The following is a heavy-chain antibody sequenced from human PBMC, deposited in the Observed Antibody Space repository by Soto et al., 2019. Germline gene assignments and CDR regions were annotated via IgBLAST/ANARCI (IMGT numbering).Heavy chain of an antibody. CDR3: ARQIYDSDTGPNFQYYFDS. V-gene: IGHV5-10-1*01. J-gene: IGHJ4*02. CDR1: GYIFGGYW. D-gene: IGHD3-22*01. CDR2: IDPSDSQT. Sequence: GESLKISCKGSGYIFGGYWITWVRQKPVEVLEWMGRIDPSDSQTYYSPSFRGHVTISATKSITTVFLQWSSLGASDTAMYYCARQIYDSDTGPNFQYYFDSWGQGTPVTVSS.